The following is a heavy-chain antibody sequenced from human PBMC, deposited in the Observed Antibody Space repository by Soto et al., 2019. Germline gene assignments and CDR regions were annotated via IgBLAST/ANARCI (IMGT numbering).Heavy chain of an antibody. Sequence: QVQLVQSGAEVKKPGASVKVSCKASGYTFTSYGISWVRQAPGQGLEWMGWISAYNGNTNYAQKLQGRVTMTTDTSTCTAYMELRSLRSEATALYYCARVGGGYYDILSGYPCWFDPWGQEPLVTVSS. D-gene: IGHD3-9*01. CDR1: GYTFTSYG. V-gene: IGHV1-18*01. CDR2: ISAYNGNT. CDR3: ARVGGGYYDILSGYPCWFDP. J-gene: IGHJ5*02.